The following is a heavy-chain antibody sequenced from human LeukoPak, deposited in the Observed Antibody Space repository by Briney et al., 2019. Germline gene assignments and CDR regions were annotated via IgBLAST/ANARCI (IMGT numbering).Heavy chain of an antibody. CDR3: ARRQTGTMYDV. D-gene: IGHD1-7*01. Sequence: SETLSLTCIVPGGSISSSSYYWAWIRQSPGKGLEWIGTFSSGGSAYYNPSLTSRVSISKDTSDNQFSLRLYSVTAADTAVYYCARRQTGTMYDVWGQGTQVTVSS. J-gene: IGHJ4*02. CDR2: FSSGGSA. CDR1: GGSISSSSYY. V-gene: IGHV4-39*07.